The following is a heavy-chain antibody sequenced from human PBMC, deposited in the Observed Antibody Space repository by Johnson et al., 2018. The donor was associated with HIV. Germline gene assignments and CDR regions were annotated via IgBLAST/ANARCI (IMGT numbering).Heavy chain of an antibody. J-gene: IGHJ3*02. D-gene: IGHD6-25*01. CDR3: ARVGQRARAHAFDI. V-gene: IGHV3-30*04. Sequence: QVQLVESGGGLVQPGRSLRLSCAASGFTFSSYAMHWVRQAPGKGLEWVAVISYDGSNKYYADSVKGRFTISRDNSKNTLYLQMNSLRAEYTAVYYCARVGQRARAHAFDIWGQGTMVTVSS. CDR1: GFTFSSYA. CDR2: ISYDGSNK.